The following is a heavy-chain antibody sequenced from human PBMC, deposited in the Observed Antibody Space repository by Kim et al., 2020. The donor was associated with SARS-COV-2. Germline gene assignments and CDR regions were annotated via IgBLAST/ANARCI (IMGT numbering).Heavy chain of an antibody. CDR3: SRDSDYGRGWFDP. D-gene: IGHD4-17*01. CDR2: IYYSGST. CDR1: GGLISSGGYY. V-gene: IGHV4-31*03. Sequence: SETLSLTCTVSGGLISSGGYYWSWIRQHPGKGLEWIGYIYYSGSTYYNPYLKSRVIISVDTSKNQFSLKLSSVTAADTAVYYCSRDSDYGRGWFDPWGQGNMVTVSS. J-gene: IGHJ5*02.